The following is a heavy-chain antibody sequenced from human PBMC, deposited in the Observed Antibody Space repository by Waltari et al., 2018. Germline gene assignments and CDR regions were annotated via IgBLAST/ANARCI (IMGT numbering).Heavy chain of an antibody. D-gene: IGHD4-17*01. V-gene: IGHV3-30*18. Sequence: QVQLVASGGGVVQPGRSLRLSCAASGFTFSTFALHWVRQAPGKGLEWVAVISYHGSNIYYADSVRGRFTISRDNSKSTLYLQMNSLRAEDTAVYYCVKPMTTVAFDAFDIWGQGTVVTVSS. J-gene: IGHJ3*02. CDR3: VKPMTTVAFDAFDI. CDR2: ISYHGSNI. CDR1: GFTFSTFA.